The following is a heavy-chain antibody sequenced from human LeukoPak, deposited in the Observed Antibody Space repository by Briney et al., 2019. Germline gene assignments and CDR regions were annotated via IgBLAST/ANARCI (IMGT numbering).Heavy chain of an antibody. D-gene: IGHD2/OR15-2a*01. Sequence: SETLSLTCTVSGGSISSGSYYWSWIRQPTGKGLEWIGRIYTSGSTNYNPSLKSRVTISVDTSKNQFSLKLSSVTAADTAVYYCTKLFEDYYGMDVWGQGTTVTVSS. J-gene: IGHJ6*02. V-gene: IGHV4-61*02. CDR3: TKLFEDYYGMDV. CDR2: IYTSGST. CDR1: GGSISSGSYY.